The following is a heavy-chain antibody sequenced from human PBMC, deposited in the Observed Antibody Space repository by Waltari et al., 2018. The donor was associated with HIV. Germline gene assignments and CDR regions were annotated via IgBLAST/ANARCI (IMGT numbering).Heavy chain of an antibody. D-gene: IGHD3-22*01. CDR2: SNNSGST. Sequence: QVQLQQWGAGLLKPAETLSLTCAVYGGSLSGYYWSWIRQPPGKGLEWIGESNNSGSTNYTPALKGRVTISVDTSKYQFSLNLSLVTAEDTAVYYCARERYNYDSSGYADRWGQGTLVTVSS. CDR3: ARERYNYDSSGYADR. V-gene: IGHV4-34*01. CDR1: GGSLSGYY. J-gene: IGHJ5*02.